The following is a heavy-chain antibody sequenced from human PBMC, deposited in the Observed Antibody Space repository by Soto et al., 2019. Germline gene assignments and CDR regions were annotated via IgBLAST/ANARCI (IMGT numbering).Heavy chain of an antibody. CDR1: GYTFTSYG. D-gene: IGHD6-19*01. Sequence: ASVKVSCKASGYTFTSYGIIWVRQAPGQGLEWMGWINSYNGNTNYAQKLQGRVTMTTDTSTSTAYMELRSLRSDDTAVYYCAREPVAGIWFDPWGQGTLVTVSS. CDR2: INSYNGNT. J-gene: IGHJ5*02. V-gene: IGHV1-18*01. CDR3: AREPVAGIWFDP.